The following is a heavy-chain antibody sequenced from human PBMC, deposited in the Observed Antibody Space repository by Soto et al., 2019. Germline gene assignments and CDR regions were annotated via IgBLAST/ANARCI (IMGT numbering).Heavy chain of an antibody. J-gene: IGHJ6*02. CDR1: GYSINRGYY. Sequence: SETLSLTCTVSGYSINRGYYWGWIRQPPGKGLEWIGSIYYSGNTYYSPPLKSRVTISMDTSKNQFSLKLDSVTAADTAVYYCARDRVARNGGYWYYGMDVWGQGTTVTVSS. CDR3: ARDRVARNGGYWYYGMDV. CDR2: IYYSGNT. V-gene: IGHV4-38-2*02. D-gene: IGHD3-16*01.